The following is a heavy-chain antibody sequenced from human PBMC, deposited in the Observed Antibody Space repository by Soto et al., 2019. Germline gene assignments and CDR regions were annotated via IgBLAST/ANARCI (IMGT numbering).Heavy chain of an antibody. CDR2: INPSGGST. V-gene: IGHV1-46*03. Sequence: GASVKVSCKASGYTFTSYYMHWVRQAPGQGLEWMGIINPSGGSTSYAQKFQGRVTMTRDTSTSTVYMELSSLRSEDTAVYYCARDGGYCSGGSCYSDYWGQGTLVTVSS. J-gene: IGHJ4*02. CDR1: GYTFTSYY. CDR3: ARDGGYCSGGSCYSDY. D-gene: IGHD2-15*01.